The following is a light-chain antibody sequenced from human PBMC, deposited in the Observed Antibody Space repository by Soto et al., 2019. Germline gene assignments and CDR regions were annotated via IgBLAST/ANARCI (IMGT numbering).Light chain of an antibody. CDR2: EVS. Sequence: QSALTQSASVSGSPGQSITISCTGTSSDLGNYNFVSWFQQHPGKAPKLVIYEVSNRPSGVPSRFSGSKSGNTASLTISGLQAEDEADYYCNSFTTSNTYGFGNGTQLTVL. J-gene: IGLJ6*01. V-gene: IGLV2-14*01. CDR3: NSFTTSNTYG. CDR1: SSDLGNYNF.